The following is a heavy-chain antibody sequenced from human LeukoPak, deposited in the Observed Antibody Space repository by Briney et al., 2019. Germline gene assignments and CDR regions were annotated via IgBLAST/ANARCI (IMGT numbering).Heavy chain of an antibody. CDR3: ARIFGRNQLLFDAFDI. CDR2: IYYSGST. D-gene: IGHD2-2*01. J-gene: IGHJ3*02. V-gene: IGHV4-59*08. Sequence: SETLSLTCTVSGGSISSYYWSWIRQPPGKGLEWIGYIYYSGSTNYNPSLKSRVTISVDTSKNQFSLKLSSVTAADTAVYYCARIFGRNQLLFDAFDIWGQGTMVTVSS. CDR1: GGSISSYY.